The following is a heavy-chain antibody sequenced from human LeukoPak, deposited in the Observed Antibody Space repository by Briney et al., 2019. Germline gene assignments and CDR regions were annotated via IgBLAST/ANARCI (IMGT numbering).Heavy chain of an antibody. Sequence: PSETLSLTCAVYGGSFSGYYWSWIRQPPGKGLEWIGEINHSGSTNYNPSLKSRVTISVDTSKNQFSLKLSSVTAADTAAYYCARPKSNSRNNCFDPRGQGNLVTVSS. J-gene: IGHJ5*02. CDR2: INHSGST. D-gene: IGHD1-14*01. V-gene: IGHV4-34*01. CDR1: GGSFSGYY. CDR3: ARPKSNSRNNCFDP.